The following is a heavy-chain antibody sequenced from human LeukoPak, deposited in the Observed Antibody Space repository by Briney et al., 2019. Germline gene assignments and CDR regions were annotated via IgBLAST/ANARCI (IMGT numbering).Heavy chain of an antibody. V-gene: IGHV3-23*01. J-gene: IGHJ4*02. CDR1: GFTFSSYA. CDR3: AKDILYYYDSNFGY. D-gene: IGHD3-22*01. Sequence: PGGSLRLSCAASGFTFSSYAMGWVRQAPGKGLEWVSAISGSGGSTYYADSVKGRFTISRDNSENTLYLQMNSLRAEDTAVYYCAKDILYYYDSNFGYWGQGTLVTVSS. CDR2: ISGSGGST.